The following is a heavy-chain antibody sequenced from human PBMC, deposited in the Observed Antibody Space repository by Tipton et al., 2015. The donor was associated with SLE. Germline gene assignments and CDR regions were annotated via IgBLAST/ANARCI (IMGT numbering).Heavy chain of an antibody. J-gene: IGHJ5*02. CDR1: GGTFSNYA. V-gene: IGHV1-69*05. D-gene: IGHD1-26*01. CDR3: ARDMGGTEGGWFDP. CDR2: IIPILNIT. Sequence: QSGAEVKKPESSVKVSCKASGGTFSNYAINWVRLAPGQGLEWMGEIIPILNITNYAQNFQGRVAITTDESTSTAYMELSSLRSEDTAVYYCARDMGGTEGGWFDPWGQGTLVTVSS.